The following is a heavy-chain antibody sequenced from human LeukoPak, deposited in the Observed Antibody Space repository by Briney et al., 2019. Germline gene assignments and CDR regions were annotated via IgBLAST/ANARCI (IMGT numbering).Heavy chain of an antibody. CDR3: ARLDRY. J-gene: IGHJ4*02. Sequence: TGGSLRLSCAASGFTFSSYGMHWVRQAPGKGLEWVAVISYDGSNKYYADSVKGRFTISRDNSKNTLYLQMNSLRAEDTAVYYCARLDRYWGQGTLVTVSS. V-gene: IGHV3-30*03. CDR1: GFTFSSYG. CDR2: ISYDGSNK.